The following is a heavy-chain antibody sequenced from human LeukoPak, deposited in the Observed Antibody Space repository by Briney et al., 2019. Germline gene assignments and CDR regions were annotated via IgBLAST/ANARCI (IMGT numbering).Heavy chain of an antibody. V-gene: IGHV4-4*09. CDR2: IYTSGST. Sequence: SETLSLTCTVSGGSISTYYWSWIRQPPGKGLEWIGYIYTSGSTDYNPSLKSRVTISLDTSNNQFSLNLNSVTAADTAVYYCARSRGRKVTPFDYWGQRTLVTVSS. J-gene: IGHJ4*02. D-gene: IGHD3-10*01. CDR3: ARSRGRKVTPFDY. CDR1: GGSISTYY.